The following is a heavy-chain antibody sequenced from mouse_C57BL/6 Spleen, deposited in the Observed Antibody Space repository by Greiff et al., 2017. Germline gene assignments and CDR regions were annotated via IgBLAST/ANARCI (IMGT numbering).Heavy chain of an antibody. CDR1: GYAFSSYW. J-gene: IGHJ4*01. Sequence: QVQLQQSGAELVKPGASVKISCKASGYAFSSYWMNWVKQRPGKGLGWIGQIYPGDGATTYTGKFKGKATLTADKSSSTAYMQLISLTSEDSAVYFCARVIPGTGAMDYWGQGTSVTVSS. CDR3: ARVIPGTGAMDY. D-gene: IGHD2-4*01. V-gene: IGHV1-80*01. CDR2: IYPGDGAT.